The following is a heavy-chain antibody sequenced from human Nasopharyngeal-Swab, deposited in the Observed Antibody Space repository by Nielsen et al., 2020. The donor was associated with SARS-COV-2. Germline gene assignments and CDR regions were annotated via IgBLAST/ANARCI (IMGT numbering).Heavy chain of an antibody. V-gene: IGHV1-18*01. Sequence: ASVKVSCKASGYTFTSYGISWVRQAPGQGLEWMGWISAYNGNTNYAQKLQGRVTMTTDTSTSTAYMELRSLRSDDTAVYYCARVPPTLYDSSGYLFDYWGQGTLVTVSS. J-gene: IGHJ4*02. D-gene: IGHD3-22*01. CDR3: ARVPPTLYDSSGYLFDY. CDR1: GYTFTSYG. CDR2: ISAYNGNT.